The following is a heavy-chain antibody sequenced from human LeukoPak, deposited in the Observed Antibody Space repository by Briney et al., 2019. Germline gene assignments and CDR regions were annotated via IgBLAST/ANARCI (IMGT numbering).Heavy chain of an antibody. CDR1: GGSISSGGYY. Sequence: SETLSLTCTVFGGSISSGGYYWSWIRQHPGKGLEWIGYIYYSGSTYYNPSLKSRVTISVDTSKNQFSLKLSSVTAADTAVYYCARERTYGDYSFDYWGQGTLVTVSS. J-gene: IGHJ4*02. CDR2: IYYSGST. CDR3: ARERTYGDYSFDY. D-gene: IGHD4-17*01. V-gene: IGHV4-31*03.